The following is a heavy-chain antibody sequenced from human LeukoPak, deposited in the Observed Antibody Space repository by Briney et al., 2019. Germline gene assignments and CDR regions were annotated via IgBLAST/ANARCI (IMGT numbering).Heavy chain of an antibody. CDR3: TRHMTTVTPYYFDY. CDR1: GFTFGDYA. Sequence: GGSLRLSCTPSGFTFGDYAMSWVRQAPGKGLEWVGFIRRKGYDRTTQYAASVKGRFTISRDDSKSIAYLQMNSLKTEDTAVYYCTRHMTTVTPYYFDYWGLGTLVTVSS. D-gene: IGHD4-17*01. V-gene: IGHV3-49*04. CDR2: IRRKGYDRTT. J-gene: IGHJ4*02.